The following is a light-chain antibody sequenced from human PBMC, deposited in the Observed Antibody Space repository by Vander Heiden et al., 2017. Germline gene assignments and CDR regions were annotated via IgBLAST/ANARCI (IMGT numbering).Light chain of an antibody. V-gene: IGKV3-15*01. J-gene: IGKJ2*01. Sequence: ETVMTPSPPRLSVSAGDRVTLSCRASQNVNNNLGWFHQKPGQAPRLLIHDASSRATGVPARFSASGSGTEFTLTISSLQSEDIGFFYCQQYNFWPYTFGQGTKLEI. CDR1: QNVNNN. CDR3: QQYNFWPYT. CDR2: DAS.